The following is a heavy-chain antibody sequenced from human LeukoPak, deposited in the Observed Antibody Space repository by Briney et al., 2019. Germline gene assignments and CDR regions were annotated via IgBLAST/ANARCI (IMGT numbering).Heavy chain of an antibody. V-gene: IGHV3-49*03. CDR1: GVTFGDYA. J-gene: IGHJ4*02. D-gene: IGHD2-15*01. Sequence: PGRSLRLSCTASGVTFGDYAMSWFRQAPGEGLEWVGLIRSKAHGGTTEYAASVKGRFTISRDDSTSIAYLQMDSLKPEDTAVYYCTRAGRYCSGGSCYSFYWGQGTLVTVSS. CDR2: IRSKAHGGTT. CDR3: TRAGRYCSGGSCYSFY.